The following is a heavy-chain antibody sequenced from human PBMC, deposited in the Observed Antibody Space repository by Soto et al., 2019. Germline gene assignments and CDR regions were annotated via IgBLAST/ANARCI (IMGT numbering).Heavy chain of an antibody. V-gene: IGHV4-34*01. D-gene: IGHD3-10*01. CDR1: GGYFNDNY. J-gene: IGHJ5*02. CDR2: ISRSGTT. CDR3: ATSLWFGTQVEL. Sequence: QGQLQQWGAGLLKPSETLSLSCAVYGGYFNDNYYTWFRQPPGKGLEWIGEISRSGTTKYIPSLKSRASISFDTSKTQVSLKVTSVTAADTAVYYCATSLWFGTQVELWGQGALVTVSS.